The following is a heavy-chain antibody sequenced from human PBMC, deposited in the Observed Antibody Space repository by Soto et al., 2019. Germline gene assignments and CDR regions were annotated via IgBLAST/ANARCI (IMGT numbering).Heavy chain of an antibody. Sequence: SETLSLTCAVYGGSFSGYYWSWIRQPLGKGLEWIGEINHSGSTNYNPSLKSRVTISADTSKNQFSLKLSSVTAADTAVYYCARGPDYCTNGVCYTVYYYGMDVWGQGTTVTVSS. J-gene: IGHJ6*02. CDR2: INHSGST. CDR3: ARGPDYCTNGVCYTVYYYGMDV. D-gene: IGHD2-8*01. V-gene: IGHV4-34*01. CDR1: GGSFSGYY.